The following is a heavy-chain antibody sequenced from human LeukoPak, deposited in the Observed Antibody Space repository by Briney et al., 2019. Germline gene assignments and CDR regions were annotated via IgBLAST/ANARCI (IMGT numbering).Heavy chain of an antibody. CDR1: GGSFSGYY. D-gene: IGHD6-13*01. CDR2: INHSGST. J-gene: IGHJ4*02. Sequence: SKTLSLTCAVYGGSFSGYYWSWIRQPPGKGLEWIGEINHSGSTNYNPSLKSRVTISVDTSKNQFSLKLSSVTAADTAVYYCARVYSSSWTYFGYWGQGTLVTVSS. CDR3: ARVYSSSWTYFGY. V-gene: IGHV4-34*01.